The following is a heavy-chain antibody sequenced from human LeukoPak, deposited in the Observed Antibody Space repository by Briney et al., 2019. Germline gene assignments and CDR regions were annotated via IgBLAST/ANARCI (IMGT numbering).Heavy chain of an antibody. J-gene: IGHJ4*02. Sequence: PSETLSLPCTVSGFSISSGHYWGWVRQPPGAGLEWIGSVYQSGTTYYNPSLKSRVTTSVDMSKNQFSLRLRPVTAADTAVYYCARIFIRYGYSSYFDCWGQGTLVTVSS. D-gene: IGHD5-18*01. V-gene: IGHV4-38-2*02. CDR2: VYQSGTT. CDR1: GFSISSGHY. CDR3: ARIFIRYGYSSYFDC.